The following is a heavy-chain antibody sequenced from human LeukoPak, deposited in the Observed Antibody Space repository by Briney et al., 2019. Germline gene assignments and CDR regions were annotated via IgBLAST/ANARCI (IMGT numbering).Heavy chain of an antibody. CDR3: ARVGVNRPHYYDSSGYYYDY. V-gene: IGHV4-59*08. J-gene: IGHJ4*02. D-gene: IGHD3-22*01. Sequence: PSETLSLTCTVSGGSISSYYWSWIRQPPGKGLEWIGYIYYSGSTNYNPSLKSRVTISVDTSKNQFSLKLSSVTAADTAVYYCARVGVNRPHYYDSSGYYYDYWGQGTLVTVSS. CDR2: IYYSGST. CDR1: GGSISSYY.